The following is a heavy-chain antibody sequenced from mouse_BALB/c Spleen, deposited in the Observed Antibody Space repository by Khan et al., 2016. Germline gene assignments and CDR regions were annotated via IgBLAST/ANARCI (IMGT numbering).Heavy chain of an antibody. J-gene: IGHJ2*01. Sequence: QVQLQQPGAELVRPGVSVKISCKGSGYTFTDYAIHWVKQSHAKSLEWIGIINTYYGDASYNQKFKDKATVTVDKSSSTAYMKLARLTSEDSAIYYCASGRYHGERYDFDYWGQGTTLTVSS. CDR1: GYTFTDYA. CDR2: INTYYGDA. V-gene: IGHV1S137*01. D-gene: IGHD2-13*01. CDR3: ASGRYHGERYDFDY.